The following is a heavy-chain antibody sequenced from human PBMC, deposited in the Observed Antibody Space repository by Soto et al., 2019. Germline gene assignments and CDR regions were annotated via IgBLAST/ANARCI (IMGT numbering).Heavy chain of an antibody. CDR2: ISGSGGST. D-gene: IGHD2-8*02. J-gene: IGHJ6*02. CDR1: GFTFSSYG. Sequence: GGSLRLSCVASGFTFSSYGMSWVRQAPGKGLEWVSCISGSGGSTYTADSVKGRFTISRNNSKNTMYLQMNSLRVEDTAVYYCAKDHTGPVYYYDMDVWGQGTTVTVSS. V-gene: IGHV3-23*01. CDR3: AKDHTGPVYYYDMDV.